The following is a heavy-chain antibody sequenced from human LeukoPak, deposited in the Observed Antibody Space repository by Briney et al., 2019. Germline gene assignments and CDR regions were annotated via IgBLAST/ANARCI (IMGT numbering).Heavy chain of an antibody. Sequence: GGSLRLSCAASGISISSYAMSWVRQAPGKGLEWVSGISISGGSTSYADSVKGRFTISRDISKNTLSLQMNSLRAEDTAVYYCARGRRDGYNLGYWGQGTLVAVSS. CDR1: GISISSYA. J-gene: IGHJ4*02. CDR2: ISISGGST. D-gene: IGHD5-24*01. CDR3: ARGRRDGYNLGY. V-gene: IGHV3-23*01.